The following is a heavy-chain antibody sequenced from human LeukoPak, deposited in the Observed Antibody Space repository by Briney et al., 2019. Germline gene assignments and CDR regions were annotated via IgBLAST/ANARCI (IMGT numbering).Heavy chain of an antibody. CDR3: AKDSYDFWSGYRSSGYFDY. Sequence: PGGSLRLSCAASGFTFSSYWMSWVRQAPGKGLEWVANIKQDGSEKYYADSVKGRFTISRDNSKNTLYLQMNSLRAEDTAVYFCAKDSYDFWSGYRSSGYFDYWGQGTLVTVSS. D-gene: IGHD3-3*01. J-gene: IGHJ4*02. V-gene: IGHV3-7*01. CDR1: GFTFSSYW. CDR2: IKQDGSEK.